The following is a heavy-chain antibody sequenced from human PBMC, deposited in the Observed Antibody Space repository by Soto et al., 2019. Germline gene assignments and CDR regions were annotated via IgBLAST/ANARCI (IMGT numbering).Heavy chain of an antibody. D-gene: IGHD6-13*01. V-gene: IGHV2-5*01. CDR1: GFSLSTTGVG. CDR3: AHRGGAAVGLYYFDY. Sequence: SGPTLVNPTQTLTLTCTFSGFSLSTTGVGVGWIRQPPGKALEWLALIYWRDDKRYSPSLKSRLTITKDASKNQVVLTMTDVDPVDTATYYCAHRGGAAVGLYYFDYWGPGTLVTVSS. CDR2: IYWRDDK. J-gene: IGHJ4*02.